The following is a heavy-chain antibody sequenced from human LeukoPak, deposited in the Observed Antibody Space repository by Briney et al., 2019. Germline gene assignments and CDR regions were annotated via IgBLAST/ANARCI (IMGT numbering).Heavy chain of an antibody. CDR2: ISWNSGSI. V-gene: IGHV3-9*01. CDR3: AKSLPEDYYYGMDV. Sequence: GGSLRLSCAASGFTFDDYAMHWVRQAPGKDLEWVSGISWNSGSIGYADSVKGRFTISRDNAKNSLYLQMNSLRAEDTALYYCAKSLPEDYYYGMDVWGQGTTVTVSS. J-gene: IGHJ6*02. CDR1: GFTFDDYA.